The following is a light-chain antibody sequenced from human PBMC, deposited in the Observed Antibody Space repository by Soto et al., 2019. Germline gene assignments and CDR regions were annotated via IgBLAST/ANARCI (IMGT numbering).Light chain of an antibody. V-gene: IGLV2-11*01. J-gene: IGLJ1*01. CDR3: CSYAGSYV. CDR1: SSDVGGYNY. Sequence: QSALTQPRSVSGSPGQSVTISCTGTSSDVGGYNYVSWYQQHPGKAPKLMIYDVSKRPSGVPDRFSGSKSGNTASLTISGLQAEDEADYSCCSYAGSYVFGNGTKLTVL. CDR2: DVS.